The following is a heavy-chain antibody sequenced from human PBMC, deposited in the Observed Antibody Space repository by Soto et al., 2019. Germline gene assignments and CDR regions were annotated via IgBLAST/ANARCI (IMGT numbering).Heavy chain of an antibody. CDR1: GFTFSSYG. CDR2: IWYDGSNK. V-gene: IGHV3-33*01. D-gene: IGHD3-10*01. CDR3: ARVSEYWFGDNWFDP. Sequence: QVQLVESGGGVVQPGRSLRLSCAASGFTFSSYGMHWVRQAPGKGLEWVAVIWYDGSNKYYADSVKGRFTISRDNSKNTLYLQMNSLRAEDTAVYYCARVSEYWFGDNWFDPWGQGTLVTVSS. J-gene: IGHJ5*02.